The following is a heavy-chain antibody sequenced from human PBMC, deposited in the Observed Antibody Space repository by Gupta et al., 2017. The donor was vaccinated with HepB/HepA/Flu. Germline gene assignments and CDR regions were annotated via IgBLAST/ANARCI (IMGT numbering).Heavy chain of an antibody. CDR1: GGTVSGHY. V-gene: IGHV4-34*02. D-gene: IGHD6-6*01. CDR3: ARGDVAARLKY. J-gene: IGHJ4*02. CDR2: ITHNGAT. Sequence: QVQLQQWGAGLLKPSETLSLTCAVYGGTVSGHYWTWIRQPPGKELEWIGEITHNGATSDDPSLKSRVSISLDTATNQVSLRLTSVTAADTAVYYGARGDVAARLKYWGQGTQVTVSS.